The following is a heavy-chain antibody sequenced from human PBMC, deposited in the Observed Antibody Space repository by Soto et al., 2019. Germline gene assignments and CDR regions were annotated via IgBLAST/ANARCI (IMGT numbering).Heavy chain of an antibody. Sequence: ASVKVSCKVSGYTLTELSMHWVRQAPGKVLEWMGGFDPEDGETIYAQKFQGRVTMTEDTSTDTAYMELSSLRSEDTAVYYCGSLNYDSSGYRGGQNWLDPWGQGTMITVSS. V-gene: IGHV1-24*01. D-gene: IGHD3-22*01. CDR3: GSLNYDSSGYRGGQNWLDP. CDR1: GYTLTELS. J-gene: IGHJ5*02. CDR2: FDPEDGET.